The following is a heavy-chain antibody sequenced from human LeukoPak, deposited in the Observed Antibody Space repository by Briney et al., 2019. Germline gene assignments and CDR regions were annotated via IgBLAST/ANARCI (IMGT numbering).Heavy chain of an antibody. CDR2: INHSGST. V-gene: IGHV4-34*01. CDR1: CGSFNCYY. J-gene: IGHJ4*02. Sequence: PSETLSLPCAGACGSFNCYYWSRIRQPPGEGLEWIGEINHSGSTNYNPSLQSRVTISVDMATTQFSLKLRLVTAADTAVYYCARASKGEQDGLIGGFDYWGQGTLVTVSS. CDR3: ARASKGEQDGLIGGFDY. D-gene: IGHD3-16*01.